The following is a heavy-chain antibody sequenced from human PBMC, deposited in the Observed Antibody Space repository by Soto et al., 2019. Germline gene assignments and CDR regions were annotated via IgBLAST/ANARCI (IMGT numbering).Heavy chain of an antibody. CDR2: ISAYNGNT. CDR3: ARVSDEPAAIRFTYYYYYGMDV. D-gene: IGHD2-2*01. J-gene: IGHJ6*02. CDR1: GYTFTSYG. V-gene: IGHV1-18*01. Sequence: QVQLVQSGAEVKKPGASVKVSCKASGYTFTSYGISWVRQAPGQGLEWMGWISAYNGNTNYAQKLQGRVTRNTDTAMSTAYMGRRSLSSDDTAGYYWARVSDEPAAIRFTYYYYYGMDVWGQGTTVTVSS.